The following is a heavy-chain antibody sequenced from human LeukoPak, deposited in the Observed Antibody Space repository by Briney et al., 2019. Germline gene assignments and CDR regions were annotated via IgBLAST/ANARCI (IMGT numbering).Heavy chain of an antibody. V-gene: IGHV4-4*07. D-gene: IGHD2/OR15-2a*01. CDR2: IYTSGST. Sequence: SETLSLTCTVSGGSISSYYWSWIRQPAGKGLEWIGRIYTSGSTNYNPSLKSRVTMSVDTSKNQFSLKLSSVTAADTAVYYCVRHTTGRAGGDFDYWGQGALVTVSS. CDR3: VRHTTGRAGGDFDY. J-gene: IGHJ4*02. CDR1: GGSISSYY.